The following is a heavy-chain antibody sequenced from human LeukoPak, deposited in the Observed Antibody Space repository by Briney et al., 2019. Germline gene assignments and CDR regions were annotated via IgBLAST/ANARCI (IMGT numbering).Heavy chain of an antibody. D-gene: IGHD5-24*01. J-gene: IGHJ6*03. CDR1: GITFSSYG. V-gene: IGHV3-23*01. CDR3: AKDLELPHAAMDV. Sequence: GGSLRLSCAASGITFSSYGMSWVRQAPGKGLEWVSSISSTGGTTYYADSVKGRFTISGDNSKNTLYLQMNSLRAEDTAVYYCAKDLELPHAAMDVWGKGTTVTISS. CDR2: ISSTGGTT.